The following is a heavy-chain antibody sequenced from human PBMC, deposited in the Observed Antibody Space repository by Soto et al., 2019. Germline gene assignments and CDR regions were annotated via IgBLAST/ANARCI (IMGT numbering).Heavy chain of an antibody. CDR1: GFTFSSYS. Sequence: GGSLRLSCAASGFTFSSYSMNWVRQAPGKGLEWVSSISSSSSYIYYADSVKGRFTTSRDNAKNSLYLQMNSLRAEDTAVYYCARDAASGSYPFDYWGQGTLVTVSS. CDR3: ARDAASGSYPFDY. V-gene: IGHV3-21*01. J-gene: IGHJ4*02. CDR2: ISSSSSYI. D-gene: IGHD3-10*01.